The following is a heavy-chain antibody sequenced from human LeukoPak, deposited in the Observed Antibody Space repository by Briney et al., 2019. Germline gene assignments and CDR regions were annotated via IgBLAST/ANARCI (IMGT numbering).Heavy chain of an antibody. V-gene: IGHV3-7*01. D-gene: IGHD4-17*01. Sequence: GGSLRLSCVASGFTLSTHWMNWVRQAPGKGLEWVANIKQDGSEMYYVEFVKGRFTIPRDNAKNSLYLQMNSLRAEDTAMYYCARALYGDYSSLDYWGQGTLVTVSP. CDR2: IKQDGSEM. CDR3: ARALYGDYSSLDY. J-gene: IGHJ4*02. CDR1: GFTLSTHW.